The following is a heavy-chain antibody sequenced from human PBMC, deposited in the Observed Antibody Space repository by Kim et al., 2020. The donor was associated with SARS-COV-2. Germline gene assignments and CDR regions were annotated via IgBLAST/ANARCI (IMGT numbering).Heavy chain of an antibody. CDR3: ARNRIRRDAFDI. CDR2: INHSGST. J-gene: IGHJ3*02. V-gene: IGHV4-34*01. D-gene: IGHD2-15*01. CDR1: GGSFSGYY. Sequence: SETLSLTCAVYGGSFSGYYWSWIRQPPGKGLEWIGEINHSGSTNYNPSLKSRVTISVDTSKNQFSLKLSSVTAADTAVYYCARNRIRRDAFDIWGQGTMVTVSS.